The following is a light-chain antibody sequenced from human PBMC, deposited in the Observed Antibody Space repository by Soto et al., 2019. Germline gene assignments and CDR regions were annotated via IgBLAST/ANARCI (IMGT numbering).Light chain of an antibody. Sequence: EIVLTQSPGTLSLSPGERATLSCRASQSVSGSFLAWYQQKPGQAPRLLIYGASSKVTGIPDRLSGSGSGTDFTLTISGLEPEDFAAYYCHQYGNSPHTFGQETKLEIQ. V-gene: IGKV3-20*01. CDR2: GAS. CDR1: QSVSGSF. J-gene: IGKJ2*01. CDR3: HQYGNSPHT.